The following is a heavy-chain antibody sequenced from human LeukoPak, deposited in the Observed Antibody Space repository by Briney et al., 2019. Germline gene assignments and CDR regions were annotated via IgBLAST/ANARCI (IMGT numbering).Heavy chain of an antibody. CDR2: INPNSGDT. J-gene: IGHJ6*02. V-gene: IGHV1-2*02. CDR1: GYTFTAYY. Sequence: ASVKVSFKASGYTFTAYYVHWVRQAPGQGLEWMGWINPNSGDTNYAQKFQGRVTMTRDTSISTAYMELSSLRSDDAAVYYCAREDITTTVTNYYYYYGMDVWGQGTTVTVSS. CDR3: AREDITTTVTNYYYYYGMDV. D-gene: IGHD1-1*01.